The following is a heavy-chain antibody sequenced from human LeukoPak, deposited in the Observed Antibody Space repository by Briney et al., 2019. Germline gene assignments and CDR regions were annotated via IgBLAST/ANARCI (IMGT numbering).Heavy chain of an antibody. D-gene: IGHD5/OR15-5a*01. Sequence: GGSLRLSCAPSGFTACSNNMSWGCPAPGRGVEWGSGIYSGGGAYYADSVKGRFTISRDNPKNTLYLQMNTLRAEDTAVYYCASGVYPSYYYSYTDGWGKATTVTIPS. V-gene: IGHV3-66*01. CDR2: IYSGGGA. CDR3: ASGVYPSYYYSYTDG. CDR1: GFTACSNN. J-gene: IGHJ6*03.